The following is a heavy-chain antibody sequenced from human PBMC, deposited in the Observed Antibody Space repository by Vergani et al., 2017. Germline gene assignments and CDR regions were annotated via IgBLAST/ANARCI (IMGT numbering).Heavy chain of an antibody. Sequence: EVQLLDSGGDLVQPGGSLRLSFAPSGFSLTPYPMSWVRQAPGKGLDWVSTINTNGDYTRYGDSVKGRFTIPRDNSKSTLYLQMNGPRAEDTAIYYCAKGGWNYWFDSWGQGTLVIVS. D-gene: IGHD1-1*01. J-gene: IGHJ5*01. V-gene: IGHV3-23*01. CDR1: GFSLTPYP. CDR3: AKGGWNYWFDS. CDR2: INTNGDYT.